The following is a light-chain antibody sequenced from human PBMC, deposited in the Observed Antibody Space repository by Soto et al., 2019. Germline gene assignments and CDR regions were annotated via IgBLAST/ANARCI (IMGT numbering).Light chain of an antibody. CDR3: QQRSNWPPIT. CDR2: DAS. J-gene: IGKJ5*01. Sequence: EIVLTQSPATLSLSPWERATLSCRASQSVSSYLAWYQQKPGQAPRLLIYDASNRATGIPARFSCSGSGTDFTLTINSLEPEDFAVYYCQQRSNWPPITFGHGTRLEIK. CDR1: QSVSSY. V-gene: IGKV3-11*01.